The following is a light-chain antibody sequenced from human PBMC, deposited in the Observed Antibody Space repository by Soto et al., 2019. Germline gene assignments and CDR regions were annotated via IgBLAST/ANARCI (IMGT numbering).Light chain of an antibody. CDR2: EGS. CDR3: CSYAGSSTWV. V-gene: IGLV2-23*01. Sequence: QSALTQPASGSGSHGQSITISCTGTSSDVGSSNLVSWYQQHPGKAPKLMIDEGSERPSGVSDRFSGSKTGNTASLTISGLQAEDEGDYYCCSYAGSSTWVFGGGTKLTVL. J-gene: IGLJ3*02. CDR1: SSDVGSSNL.